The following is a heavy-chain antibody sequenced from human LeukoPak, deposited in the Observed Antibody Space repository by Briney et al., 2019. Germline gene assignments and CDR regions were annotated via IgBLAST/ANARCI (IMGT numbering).Heavy chain of an antibody. D-gene: IGHD2-21*02. CDR1: GGSISSYY. CDR3: ATEGPRYCGGDCYSGWFDP. CDR2: IYYSGST. J-gene: IGHJ5*02. V-gene: IGHV4-59*01. Sequence: PSETLSLTCTVSGGSISSYYLSWIRQPPGKGLEWIGYIYYSGSTNYNPSLKSRVTISVDTSKNQFSLKLSSVTAADTAVYYCATEGPRYCGGDCYSGWFDPWGQGTMVTVSS.